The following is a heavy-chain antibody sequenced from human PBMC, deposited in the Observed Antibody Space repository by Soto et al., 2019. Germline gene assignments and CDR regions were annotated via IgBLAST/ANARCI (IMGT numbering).Heavy chain of an antibody. D-gene: IGHD3-10*01. CDR3: ARGAASLLWFGELLEY. V-gene: IGHV1-69*02. Sequence: QVQLVQSGAEVKKPGSSVKVSCKASGGTFSSYTISWVRQAPGQGLEWMGRIIPILGIANYAQKFQGRVTITADKSTSTAYMDLSSLRSEDTAVYYCARGAASLLWFGELLEYWGQGTLVTVSS. CDR2: IIPILGIA. CDR1: GGTFSSYT. J-gene: IGHJ4*02.